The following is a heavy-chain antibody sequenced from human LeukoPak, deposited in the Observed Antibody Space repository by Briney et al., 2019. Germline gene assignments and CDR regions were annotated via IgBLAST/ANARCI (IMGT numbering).Heavy chain of an antibody. V-gene: IGHV3-30*04. CDR3: ARSLDSPDISAVYDTSGYYPIDY. Sequence: PGGSLRLSCAVSGFSFSSYAMHWVRQAPGKGLEWVAVISYDGSNKYYADSVKGRFTISRDNSKNTLYLQMNSLRAEETAVYYCARSLDSPDISAVYDTSGYYPIDYWGQGTLVTVSS. D-gene: IGHD3-22*01. CDR2: ISYDGSNK. CDR1: GFSFSSYA. J-gene: IGHJ4*02.